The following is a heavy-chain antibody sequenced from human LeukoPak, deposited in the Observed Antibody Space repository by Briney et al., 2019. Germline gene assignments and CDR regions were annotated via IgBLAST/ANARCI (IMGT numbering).Heavy chain of an antibody. Sequence: TSETLSLTCTVSGYSIRSGFYWGWIRQPPGKGLEWIGSIYYSGSTYYNPSLKSRVTISVDTSKNQFSLKLSSVTAADTAVYYCARDSSSSWLIDYWGQGTLVTVSS. J-gene: IGHJ4*02. CDR2: IYYSGST. V-gene: IGHV4-38-2*02. D-gene: IGHD6-13*01. CDR3: ARDSSSSWLIDY. CDR1: GYSIRSGFY.